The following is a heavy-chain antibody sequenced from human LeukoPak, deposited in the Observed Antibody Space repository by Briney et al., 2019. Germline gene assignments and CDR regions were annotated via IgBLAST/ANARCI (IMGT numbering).Heavy chain of an antibody. D-gene: IGHD6-6*01. V-gene: IGHV1-69*05. J-gene: IGHJ6*03. CDR1: GGNFISYA. CDR3: ASGRSSSYYYYYMDV. Sequence: SVKVSCMASGGNFISYAVSWVRQAPGQGLEWMGGIIPMFGTSNYAQKFQGRVTITTDESTSTAYMELSSLRSEDTAVYYCASGRSSSYYYYYMDVWGKGTTVTVSS. CDR2: IIPMFGTS.